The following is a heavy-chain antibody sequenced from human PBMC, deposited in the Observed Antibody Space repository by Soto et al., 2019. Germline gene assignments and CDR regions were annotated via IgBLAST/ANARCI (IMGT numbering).Heavy chain of an antibody. V-gene: IGHV3-23*01. CDR2: VRGVGGSA. CDR1: GFTFGNYD. Sequence: EVQLFESGGGSVQPGGSLRLSCAASGFTFGNYDMSWVRQAPGKGLEWVSGVRGVGGSANYADSVKGRFTISRDNSKNTLYLQMNSLRGEDTAIYYCTKDGCSGGDCYFNFDYWGQGTLVTVSS. D-gene: IGHD2-15*01. CDR3: TKDGCSGGDCYFNFDY. J-gene: IGHJ4*02.